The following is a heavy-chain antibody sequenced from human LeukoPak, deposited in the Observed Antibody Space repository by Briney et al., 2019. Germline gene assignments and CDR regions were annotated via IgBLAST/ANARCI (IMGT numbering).Heavy chain of an antibody. Sequence: GGSLRLSCAASGVTFSSYWMSWVRQAPGKGLEWVANIKQDGSEKYYVDSVKGRFTISRDNAKNSLYLQMISLRDEDTAVYYCAKWGSGSYYKGSFDYWGQGTLVTVSS. CDR3: AKWGSGSYYKGSFDY. CDR2: IKQDGSEK. J-gene: IGHJ4*02. V-gene: IGHV3-7*02. CDR1: GVTFSSYW. D-gene: IGHD3-10*01.